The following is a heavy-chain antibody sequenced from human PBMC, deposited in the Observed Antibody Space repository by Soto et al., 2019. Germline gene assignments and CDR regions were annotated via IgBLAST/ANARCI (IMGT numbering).Heavy chain of an antibody. J-gene: IGHJ4*02. CDR2: ISGSSSNI. CDR3: AKMTSSGWYDPVFH. V-gene: IGHV3-11*01. Sequence: QVQLVESGGGLVKPRGSLRLSCVASGFSFSDYYMSWVRQAPGKGLEWISYISGSSSNIYYADSVKGRFTISRDNAENSVFLQMNNLRAEDTARYYCAKMTSSGWYDPVFHWGQGTQVTVSS. CDR1: GFSFSDYY. D-gene: IGHD6-19*01.